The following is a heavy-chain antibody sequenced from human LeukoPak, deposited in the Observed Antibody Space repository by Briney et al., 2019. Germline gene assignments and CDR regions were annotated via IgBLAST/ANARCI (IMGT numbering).Heavy chain of an antibody. CDR2: ISYSGST. D-gene: IGHD5-12*01. CDR1: GGSTSSYY. CDR3: ARHKATQTFAYGMDV. Sequence: PSETLSLTCTVSGGSTSSYYWSWIRQPPGKGLEWIGYISYSGSTNYNPSLKSRVTISVDTSKNQFSLKLSSVTAADTAVYYCARHKATQTFAYGMDVWGQGTTVTVSS. J-gene: IGHJ6*02. V-gene: IGHV4-59*08.